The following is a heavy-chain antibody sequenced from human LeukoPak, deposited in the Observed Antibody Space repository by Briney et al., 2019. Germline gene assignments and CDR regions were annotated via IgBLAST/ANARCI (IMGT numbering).Heavy chain of an antibody. CDR2: INHSGST. D-gene: IGHD3-16*01. CDR3: ARVSPRGGLGDLIDY. Sequence: KTSETLSLTCAVYGGSFSGYYWSWIRQPPGKGLEWIGEINHSGSTNYNPSLKSRVTISVDTSKNQFSLKLSSVTAADTAVYYCARVSPRGGLGDLIDYWGQGTLVTVSS. J-gene: IGHJ4*02. CDR1: GGSFSGYY. V-gene: IGHV4-34*01.